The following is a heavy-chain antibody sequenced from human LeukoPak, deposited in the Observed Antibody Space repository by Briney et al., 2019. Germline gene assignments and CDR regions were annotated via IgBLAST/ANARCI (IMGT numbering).Heavy chain of an antibody. D-gene: IGHD6-19*01. J-gene: IGHJ4*02. CDR2: ISSSSSYI. Sequence: GGSLRLSCAASGFTFSSYSMNWVRQAPGKGLEWVSSISSSSSYIYYADSVKGRFTISRDNAKNSLYLQMNSLRAEDTAVYYCAGGVYSSGWYPAPSFDYWGQGTLVTVSS. V-gene: IGHV3-21*01. CDR1: GFTFSSYS. CDR3: AGGVYSSGWYPAPSFDY.